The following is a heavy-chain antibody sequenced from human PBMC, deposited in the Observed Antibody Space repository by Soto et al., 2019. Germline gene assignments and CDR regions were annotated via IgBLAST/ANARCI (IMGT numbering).Heavy chain of an antibody. J-gene: IGHJ4*02. CDR2: IYAVGTT. CDR1: GFTVSRDY. Sequence: EVHLVESGGNLVQPGVSLRLSCAASGFTVSRDYMSWVRQAPGKGLEWVSVIYAVGTTYYADSVRARFTSSRDDSKNTLYLQMNSLRPEDTAVYYYARLHTSAGCYAFAYWGQGTLVTVSS. D-gene: IGHD2-2*01. CDR3: ARLHTSAGCYAFAY. V-gene: IGHV3-66*04.